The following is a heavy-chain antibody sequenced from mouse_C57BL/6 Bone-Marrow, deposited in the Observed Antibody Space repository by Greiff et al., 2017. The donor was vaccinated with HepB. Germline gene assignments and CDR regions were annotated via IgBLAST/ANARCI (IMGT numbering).Heavy chain of an antibody. D-gene: IGHD1-1*01. V-gene: IGHV5-16*01. CDR2: INYDGSST. CDR3: ARDYYGSSYAGWYFDV. Sequence: EVKVVESEGGLVQPGSSMKLSCTASGFTFSDYYMAWVRQVPEKGLEWVANINYDGSSTYYLDSLKSRFIISRDNAKKILYLQMSSLKSEDTATYYCARDYYGSSYAGWYFDVWGTGTTVTVSS. CDR1: GFTFSDYY. J-gene: IGHJ1*03.